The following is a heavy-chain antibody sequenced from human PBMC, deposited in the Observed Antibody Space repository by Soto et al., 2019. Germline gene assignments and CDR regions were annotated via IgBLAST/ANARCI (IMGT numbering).Heavy chain of an antibody. Sequence: TGGSLRLSCAASGFTFSDHYMNWIRQAPGKGLEWVAAIWYDGSNKYYADSVKGRFTISRDISKNTLYLQMNSLRSDDTAVYYCARGSNDIDYWGQGTLVTVSS. D-gene: IGHD1-1*01. J-gene: IGHJ4*02. CDR1: GFTFSDHY. V-gene: IGHV3-33*08. CDR2: IWYDGSNK. CDR3: ARGSNDIDY.